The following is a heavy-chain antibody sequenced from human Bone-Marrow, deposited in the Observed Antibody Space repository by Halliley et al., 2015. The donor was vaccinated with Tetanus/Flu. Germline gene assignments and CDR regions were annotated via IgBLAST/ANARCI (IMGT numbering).Heavy chain of an antibody. V-gene: IGHV4-59*01. CDR2: SGGT. D-gene: IGHD6-13*01. J-gene: IGHJ6*02. CDR3: ARSAVIGVYRYGMDV. Sequence: SGGTNYNPPLNSRVTTSLDTSKGQFFLKLSSVTAADTAVYYCARSAVIGVYRYGMDVWGQGITVPVSS.